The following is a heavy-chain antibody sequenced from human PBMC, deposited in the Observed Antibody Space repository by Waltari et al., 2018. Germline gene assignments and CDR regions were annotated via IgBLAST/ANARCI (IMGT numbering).Heavy chain of an antibody. CDR3: ARLGIAAHRFDP. CDR1: GYSIRSGYY. CDR2: IYHSGRT. V-gene: IGHV4-38-2*01. J-gene: IGHJ5*02. D-gene: IGHD6-6*01. Sequence: QVQLQESGPGLVKPSETLSLPCAVSGYSIRSGYYWGWIRQPPGKGLEWIWSIYHSGRTNYSRALNMRVTISVVTSKNQCALKLSSVTAAETAVDYCARLGIAAHRFDPWGQGTLVTVAS.